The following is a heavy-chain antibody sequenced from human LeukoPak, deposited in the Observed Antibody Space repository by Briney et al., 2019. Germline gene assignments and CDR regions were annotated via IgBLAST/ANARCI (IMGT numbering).Heavy chain of an antibody. CDR1: GGSISSSSYY. V-gene: IGHV4-39*01. Sequence: NPSETLSLTCTVSGGSISSSSYYWGWIRQPPGKGLEWIGSIYYSGSTYYNPSLKSRVTISVDTSKNQFSLKLSSVTAADTAVYYCATPLVGATNDDAFDIWGQGTMVTVSS. CDR2: IYYSGST. CDR3: ATPLVGATNDDAFDI. J-gene: IGHJ3*02. D-gene: IGHD1-26*01.